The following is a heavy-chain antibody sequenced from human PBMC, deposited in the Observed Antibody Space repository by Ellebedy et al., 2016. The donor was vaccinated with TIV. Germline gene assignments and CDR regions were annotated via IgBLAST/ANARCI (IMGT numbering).Heavy chain of an antibody. V-gene: IGHV4-59*08. D-gene: IGHD6-19*01. J-gene: IGHJ4*02. CDR2: IYYSGST. Sequence: MPSETLSLTCTVSGGSISSYYWSWIRQPPGKGLEWIGYIYYSGSTNYNPSLKSRVTISVDTSKNQFSLKLSSVTAADTAVYYCARGTKQWLEITYYFDYWGQGTLVTVSS. CDR1: GGSISSYY. CDR3: ARGTKQWLEITYYFDY.